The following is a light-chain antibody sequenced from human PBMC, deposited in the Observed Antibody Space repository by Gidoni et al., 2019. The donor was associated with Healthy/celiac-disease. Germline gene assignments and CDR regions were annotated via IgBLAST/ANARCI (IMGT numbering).Light chain of an antibody. CDR3: QQYGSSLF. CDR2: GAS. CDR1: QSVSSSY. Sequence: IVLPQSPGPLSLSPGERATLSCRASQSVSSSYLAWYQQKPGQAPRLLIYGASSRATGIPDRFSGSGSGTDFTLTISRLEPEDFAVYYCQQYGSSLFFGQGTRLEIK. J-gene: IGKJ5*01. V-gene: IGKV3-20*01.